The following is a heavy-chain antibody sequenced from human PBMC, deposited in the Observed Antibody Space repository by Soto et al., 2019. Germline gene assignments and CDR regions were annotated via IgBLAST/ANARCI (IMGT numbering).Heavy chain of an antibody. J-gene: IGHJ4*02. V-gene: IGHV3-23*01. Sequence: PGGSLRLSCEASGFTFNTLGMHWVRQAPGKGLEWVSVISDRDGSTYFADSVKGRFTISRDDSKSTLYLQMNGLRGDDTAIYYYAKAISDYYAPSDYWGQGTQVTVSS. CDR3: AKAISDYYAPSDY. D-gene: IGHD3-22*01. CDR1: GFTFNTLG. CDR2: ISDRDGST.